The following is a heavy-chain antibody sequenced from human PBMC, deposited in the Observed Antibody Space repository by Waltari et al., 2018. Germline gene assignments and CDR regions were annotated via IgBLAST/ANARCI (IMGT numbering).Heavy chain of an antibody. CDR1: GGSIHNYF. Sequence: QVQLQASGPGLVKPSETLSLPCPVSGGSIHNYFWSWIRQSAGKGLEWIWRVYNSDNTKYNPSLESRVTMSVDTSKNQFSLGLSSVTAADTAMYYCARGGDRISATGRNAYDIWGQGTMVIVSS. CDR2: VYNSDNT. V-gene: IGHV4-4*07. D-gene: IGHD2-15*01. CDR3: ARGGDRISATGRNAYDI. J-gene: IGHJ3*02.